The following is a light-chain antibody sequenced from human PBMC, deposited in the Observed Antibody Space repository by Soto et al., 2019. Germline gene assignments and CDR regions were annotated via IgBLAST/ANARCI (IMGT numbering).Light chain of an antibody. J-gene: IGKJ1*01. CDR3: LQDYNSPWT. V-gene: IGKV1-6*01. CDR1: QSIRSY. Sequence: HMSQSPSSLSASVGYRVTITCRASQSIRSYLNWYQQKPGKAPKILIYAASSLQSGVPSRFSGSGSGTDFTLTISSLQPEDFETYYCLQDYNSPWTFGQGTKVDIK. CDR2: AAS.